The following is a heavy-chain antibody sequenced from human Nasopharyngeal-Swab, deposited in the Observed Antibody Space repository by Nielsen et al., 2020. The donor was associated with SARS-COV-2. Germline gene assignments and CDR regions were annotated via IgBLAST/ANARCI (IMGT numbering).Heavy chain of an antibody. Sequence: WIRQPPGKGLEWVGFIRSKAYGGVPDYAASVKGRFTISRDDSKSIAYLQMNSLKIEDTAVYYCTRDPITIFGVVPDYWGRGTLVTVSS. D-gene: IGHD3-3*01. J-gene: IGHJ4*02. CDR3: TRDPITIFGVVPDY. V-gene: IGHV3-49*02. CDR2: IRSKAYGGVP.